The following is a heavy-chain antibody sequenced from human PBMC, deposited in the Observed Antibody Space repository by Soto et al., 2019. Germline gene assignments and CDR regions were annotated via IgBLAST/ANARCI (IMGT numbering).Heavy chain of an antibody. J-gene: IGHJ4*02. D-gene: IGHD3-3*01. V-gene: IGHV4-31*03. CDR3: ARDRGLRFLEWLFLDY. CDR2: IYHSGTT. CDR1: GVSISSGVYY. Sequence: PSETLSLTCTVSGVSISSGVYYWSWIRQHPGKGLEWIGYIYHSGTTYYKSSLKSRLTISVDTSKNQFSLKLSSVTAADTAVYYCARDRGLRFLEWLFLDYWGQGTLVTVSS.